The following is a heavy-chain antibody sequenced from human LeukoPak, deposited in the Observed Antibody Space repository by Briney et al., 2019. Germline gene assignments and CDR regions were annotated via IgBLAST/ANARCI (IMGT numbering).Heavy chain of an antibody. D-gene: IGHD3-22*01. CDR2: INPNSGGT. CDR3: ARDRPPYDSSGYPSDY. Sequence: ASVKISCKASGYTFTGYYMHWVRQAAGQGLEWMGWINPNSGGTNYAQKFQGRVTMTRDTSISTAYMELSRLRSDDTAVYYCARDRPPYDSSGYPSDYWGQGTLVTVSS. J-gene: IGHJ4*02. V-gene: IGHV1-2*02. CDR1: GYTFTGYY.